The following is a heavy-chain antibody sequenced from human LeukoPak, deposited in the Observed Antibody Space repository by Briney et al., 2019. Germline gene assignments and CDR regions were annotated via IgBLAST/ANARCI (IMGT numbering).Heavy chain of an antibody. V-gene: IGHV3-7*01. D-gene: IGHD2-21*01. CDR1: GFTFSTYW. CDR3: ARDKIVGPTALDY. Sequence: PGGSQRLSCAASGFTFSTYWMSWVRQAPGKGLEWVANIKQDGSEIYYVDSVKGRFTISRDNSRNSLYLQMNSLRAEDTSVYYCARDKIVGPTALDYWGRGTLVTVSS. CDR2: IKQDGSEI. J-gene: IGHJ4*02.